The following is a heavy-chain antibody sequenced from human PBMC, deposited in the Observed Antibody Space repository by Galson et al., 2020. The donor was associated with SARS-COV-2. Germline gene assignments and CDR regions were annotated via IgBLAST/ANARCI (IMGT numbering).Heavy chain of an antibody. Sequence: GGSLRLSCAASGFTFSNYNMNWVRQAPGKGLEWVSSFSSSGTNIYYAASVRGRFTISRDNAKNSLYLQMNSLRAEDTALYYCVRGRIGVAGLGDSCGQGTLVTVSS. D-gene: IGHD6-19*01. CDR2: FSSSGTNI. V-gene: IGHV3-21*01. J-gene: IGHJ4*02. CDR1: GFTFSNYN. CDR3: VRGRIGVAGLGDS.